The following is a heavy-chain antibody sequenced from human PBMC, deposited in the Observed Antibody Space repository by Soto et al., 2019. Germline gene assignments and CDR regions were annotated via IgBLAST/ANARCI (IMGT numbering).Heavy chain of an antibody. CDR1: GYTFTSYA. D-gene: IGHD3-22*01. Sequence: VSCKASGYTFTSYAMHWVRQAPGQRLEWMGWINAGNGNTKYSQKFQGRVTITRDTSASTAYMELSSLRSEDTAVYYCAREVVVTSCMDVWGQGTTVTVSS. CDR2: INAGNGNT. CDR3: AREVVVTSCMDV. J-gene: IGHJ6*02. V-gene: IGHV1-3*01.